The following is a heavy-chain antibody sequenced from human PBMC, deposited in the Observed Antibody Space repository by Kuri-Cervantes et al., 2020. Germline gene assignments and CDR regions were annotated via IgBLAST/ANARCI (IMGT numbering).Heavy chain of an antibody. V-gene: IGHV4-59*12. Sequence: GSLRLSCSVSGGSINNYYWSWIRQSPGRGLEWIGYILYSGTTNYTPSLKSRVTISVDTSKNQFSLKLSSVTAADTAVYYCAGQLRHPHFDYWGQGTLVTVSS. J-gene: IGHJ4*02. CDR1: GGSINNYY. CDR2: ILYSGTT. CDR3: AGQLRHPHFDY. D-gene: IGHD1-7*01.